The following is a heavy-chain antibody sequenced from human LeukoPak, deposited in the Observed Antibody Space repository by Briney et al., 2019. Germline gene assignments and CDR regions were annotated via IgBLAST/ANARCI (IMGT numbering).Heavy chain of an antibody. CDR3: ARQDEQQLAV. Sequence: SETLSLTCTVSGGSISSSSYYWGWIRQPPGKGLEWIGSIYYSGSIYYNPSLKSRVTISVDTSKNQFSLKLSSVTAADTAVYYCARQDEQQLAVWGQGTTVTVSS. CDR1: GGSISSSSYY. D-gene: IGHD6-13*01. J-gene: IGHJ6*02. V-gene: IGHV4-39*01. CDR2: IYYSGSI.